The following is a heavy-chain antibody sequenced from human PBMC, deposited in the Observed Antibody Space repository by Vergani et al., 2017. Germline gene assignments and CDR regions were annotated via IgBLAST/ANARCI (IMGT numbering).Heavy chain of an antibody. Sequence: QVQLVQSGAEVKKPGASVKVSCKASGYTFTSYDINWVRQATGQGLEWMGWMNPILGIANYAQKFQGRVTITADKSTSTAYMELSSLRSEDTAVYYCARAGYSYGYGGFDIWGQGTMVTVSS. V-gene: IGHV1-69*09. J-gene: IGHJ3*02. D-gene: IGHD5-18*01. CDR1: GYTFTSYD. CDR2: MNPILGIA. CDR3: ARAGYSYGYGGFDI.